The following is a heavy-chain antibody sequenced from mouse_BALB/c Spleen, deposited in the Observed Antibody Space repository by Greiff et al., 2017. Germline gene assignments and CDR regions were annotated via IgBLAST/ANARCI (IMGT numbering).Heavy chain of an antibody. CDR1: GFAFSSYD. Sequence: EVMLVESGGGLVKPGGSLKLSCAASGFAFSSYDMSWVRQTPEKRLEWVAYISSGGGSTYYPDTVKGRFTISRANAKNTLYLQMSSLKSEDTAMYYCARHDGSSHWYFDVWGAGTTVTVSS. CDR3: ARHDGSSHWYFDV. V-gene: IGHV5-12-1*01. J-gene: IGHJ1*01. CDR2: ISSGGGST. D-gene: IGHD1-1*01.